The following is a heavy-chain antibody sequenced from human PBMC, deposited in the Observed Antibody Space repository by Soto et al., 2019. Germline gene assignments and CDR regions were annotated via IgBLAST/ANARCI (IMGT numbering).Heavy chain of an antibody. CDR3: ARDSHYAFDI. Sequence: GGALRLSCAASGFTFNTYSMKWVRQAPGKGLEWVSYIGSSGRNLHYADSVRGRFTISRDNAENSLYLQMNSLRAEDTAVYYCARDSHYAFDIWGQGTMVTVSS. CDR1: GFTFNTYS. J-gene: IGHJ3*02. V-gene: IGHV3-48*01. CDR2: IGSSGRNL.